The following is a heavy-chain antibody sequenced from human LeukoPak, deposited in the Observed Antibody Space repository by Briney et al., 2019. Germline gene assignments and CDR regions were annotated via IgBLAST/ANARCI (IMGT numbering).Heavy chain of an antibody. V-gene: IGHV3-7*01. CDR1: GFTFRSYW. Sequence: GGALRLSCAASGFTFRSYWMSWVRQAPGKGLEWVANIKQDGSEKYYVDSVKGRFTISRDNAKNSLYLQMNSLRAEDTAVYYCARDLSYDSSGYYFFDYWGQGTLVTVSS. CDR2: IKQDGSEK. D-gene: IGHD3-22*01. CDR3: ARDLSYDSSGYYFFDY. J-gene: IGHJ4*02.